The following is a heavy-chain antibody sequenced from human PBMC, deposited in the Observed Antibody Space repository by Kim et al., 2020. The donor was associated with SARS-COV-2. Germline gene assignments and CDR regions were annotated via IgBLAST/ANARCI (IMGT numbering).Heavy chain of an antibody. V-gene: IGHV3-66*01. J-gene: IGHJ4*02. CDR3: ARAGGWLDFVY. D-gene: IGHD6-19*01. Sequence: YPDTGKGSSTISRDNSKNTRYLQMNSLRAEDTAVYYCARAGGWLDFVYWGQGTLVTVSS.